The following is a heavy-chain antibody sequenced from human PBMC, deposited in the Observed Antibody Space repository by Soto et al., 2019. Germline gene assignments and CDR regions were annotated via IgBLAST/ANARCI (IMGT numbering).Heavy chain of an antibody. V-gene: IGHV4-38-2*02. D-gene: IGHD1-26*01. J-gene: IGHJ3*02. CDR1: DYSIGSGYY. CDR3: ARDRNSGSRPDAFGI. Sequence: SETLSLTCTVSDYSIGSGYYWGWIRQPPGKGLEWIGSIIHSGNTNYNPSLKSRVTMSVDTSKNQFSLKLSSVIAADTAVYYCARDRNSGSRPDAFGIWGQGTMVTVSS. CDR2: IIHSGNT.